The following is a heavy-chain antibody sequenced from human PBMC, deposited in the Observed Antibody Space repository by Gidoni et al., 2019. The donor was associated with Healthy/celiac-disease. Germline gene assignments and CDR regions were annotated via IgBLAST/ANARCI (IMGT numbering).Heavy chain of an antibody. V-gene: IGHV3-33*01. CDR3: ARGLGYRLPPSYFDY. D-gene: IGHD2-2*01. CDR2: MWCDGRNK. CDR1: ALTLSSYG. Sequence: QVQLVESGGGVVQPGWSLRLPCAASALTLSSYGLHWVRQAPGKGLEWVAVMWCDGRNKYYANSEKDRFTISRDNSKSALYQQMDSLRAEDTAVYYCARGLGYRLPPSYFDYWGQGTLVTVSS. J-gene: IGHJ4*02.